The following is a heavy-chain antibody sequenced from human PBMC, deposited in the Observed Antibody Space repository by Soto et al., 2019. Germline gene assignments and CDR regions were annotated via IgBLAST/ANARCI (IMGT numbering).Heavy chain of an antibody. V-gene: IGHV4-34*01. CDR1: VGSFTGYY. J-gene: IGHJ6*02. D-gene: IGHD5-18*01. CDR2: INHSGST. CDR3: ARSWGSVDTAMVPLRYYYYGMDV. Sequence: SETLSLTCAVYVGSFTGYYWSWIRQPPGKGLEWIGEINHSGSTNYNPSLKSRVTISVDTSKNQFSLKLSSVTAADTAVYYCARSWGSVDTAMVPLRYYYYGMDVWGQGTTVTVSS.